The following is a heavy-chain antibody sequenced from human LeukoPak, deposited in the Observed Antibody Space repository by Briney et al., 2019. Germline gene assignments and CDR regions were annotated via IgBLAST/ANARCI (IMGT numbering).Heavy chain of an antibody. D-gene: IGHD3/OR15-3a*01. J-gene: IGHJ2*01. CDR3: AKDWTGTKPFDL. Sequence: GGSLRLSCAAPGFTFSSYGMYWVRQAPGKGLEWVAFIRYDGSNKYYADSVKGRFTVSRDNSKNTLYLQMNSLRAEDTAVYYCAKDWTGTKPFDLWGRGTLVTVSS. CDR2: IRYDGSNK. CDR1: GFTFSSYG. V-gene: IGHV3-30*02.